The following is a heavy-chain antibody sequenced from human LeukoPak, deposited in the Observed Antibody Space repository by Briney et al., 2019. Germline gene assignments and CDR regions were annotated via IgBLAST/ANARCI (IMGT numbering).Heavy chain of an antibody. J-gene: IGHJ4*02. Sequence: GGSLRLSCAASGFSFSTYSMNWVRQAPGKGLEWVSSITSSPTYIYYADSVKGRFTISRDNAKNPVYLQMNSLRVEDTAVYYCAREMTYDSDCSGFVWGQGTLVTVSS. CDR2: ITSSPTYI. V-gene: IGHV3-21*01. D-gene: IGHD3-22*01. CDR1: GFSFSTYS. CDR3: AREMTYDSDCSGFV.